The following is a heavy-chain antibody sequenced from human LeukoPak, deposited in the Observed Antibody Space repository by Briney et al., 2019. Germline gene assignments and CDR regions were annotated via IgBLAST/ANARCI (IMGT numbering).Heavy chain of an antibody. Sequence: ASVKVSCKASGYTFTGYYIHWVRQAPGQGLEWMGRINPNGGNTNYAQKFQGRVTTTSDTSISTAYMELSSLRSDDTAVYYCARERKITTFGVACDYWGQGTLVTVSS. V-gene: IGHV1-2*06. CDR1: GYTFTGYY. D-gene: IGHD3-3*01. CDR3: ARERKITTFGVACDY. CDR2: INPNGGNT. J-gene: IGHJ4*02.